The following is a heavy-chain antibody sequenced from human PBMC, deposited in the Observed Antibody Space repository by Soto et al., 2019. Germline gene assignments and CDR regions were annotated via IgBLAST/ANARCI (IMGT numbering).Heavy chain of an antibody. J-gene: IGHJ4*02. CDR1: GFTFSSYG. V-gene: IGHV3-30*18. CDR3: AKDPSPPNWNDCW. D-gene: IGHD1-1*01. Sequence: GGSLRLSCAASGFTFSSYGMHWVRQAPGKGLEWVAVISYDGSNKYYADSVKGRFTISRDNSKNTLYLQMNSLRAEDTAVYYCAKDPSPPNWNDCWWGQGTLVTVSS. CDR2: ISYDGSNK.